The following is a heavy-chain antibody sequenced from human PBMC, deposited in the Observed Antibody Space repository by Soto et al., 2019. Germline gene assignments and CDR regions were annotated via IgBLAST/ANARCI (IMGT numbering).Heavy chain of an antibody. Sequence: GGSLRLSCAASGFTFSSYLMSWGRQAPGKGLEWVANIKQDGSEKYYVDSVKGRFTISRDNAKNSLYLQMNSLRAEDTAVYYCAREGEGSGSYPEHYYYYYGMDVWGQGTTVTVS. D-gene: IGHD1-26*01. CDR1: GFTFSSYL. J-gene: IGHJ6*02. CDR3: AREGEGSGSYPEHYYYYYGMDV. V-gene: IGHV3-7*03. CDR2: IKQDGSEK.